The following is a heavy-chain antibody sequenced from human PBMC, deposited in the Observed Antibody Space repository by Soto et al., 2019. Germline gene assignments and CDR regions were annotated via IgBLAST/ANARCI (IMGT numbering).Heavy chain of an antibody. D-gene: IGHD3-10*01. Sequence: QVQLVESGGGLVKPGGSLRLSCAASGFTFSDYYMSWIRQAPGQGLEWVSYISSSGSTIYYADSVKGRFTISRDNAKNSLYRQMNSLRAEDTAVYYWASLSGSGSYFGYCYGMDVWGEGTTVTVSS. V-gene: IGHV3-11*01. CDR3: ASLSGSGSYFGYCYGMDV. J-gene: IGHJ6*04. CDR1: GFTFSDYY. CDR2: ISSSGSTI.